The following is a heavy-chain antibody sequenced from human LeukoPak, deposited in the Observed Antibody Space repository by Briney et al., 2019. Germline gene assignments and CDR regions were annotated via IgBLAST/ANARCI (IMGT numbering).Heavy chain of an antibody. Sequence: GGSLRLSCAASGFTFSSYAMSWVRQAPGKGLDWVSAISGSGDSTYYADSVKGRFTISRDNSKNTLYLQMNSLRAEDTAVYYCAKDRYYYDSSIGLYYFDYWGQGTLVTVSS. CDR3: AKDRYYYDSSIGLYYFDY. J-gene: IGHJ4*02. V-gene: IGHV3-23*01. D-gene: IGHD3-22*01. CDR2: ISGSGDST. CDR1: GFTFSSYA.